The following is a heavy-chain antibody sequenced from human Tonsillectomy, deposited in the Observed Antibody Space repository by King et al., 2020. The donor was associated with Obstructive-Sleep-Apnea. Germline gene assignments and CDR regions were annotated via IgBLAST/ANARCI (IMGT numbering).Heavy chain of an antibody. CDR1: GFTFSSYG. D-gene: IGHD3-22*01. CDR3: AKDRGAMIVEYYFDY. CDR2: IWYDGSNK. J-gene: IGHJ4*02. V-gene: IGHV3-33*06. Sequence: VQLVESGGGVVQPGRSLRLSCAASGFTFSSYGMHWVRQAPGKGLEWVAVIWYDGSNKYYADSVKGRFTISRDNSKNTLYLQMNSLRAEDTAVYYCAKDRGAMIVEYYFDYWGQGTLVTVSS.